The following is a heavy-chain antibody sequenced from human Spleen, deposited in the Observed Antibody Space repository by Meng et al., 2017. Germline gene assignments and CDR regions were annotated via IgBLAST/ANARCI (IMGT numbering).Heavy chain of an antibody. CDR2: FDPEDGET. CDR3: ALSEGSGESSDPPLILDY. J-gene: IGHJ4*02. CDR1: GYTLTELS. D-gene: IGHD3-10*01. Sequence: ASVKVSCKVSGYTLTELSMHWVRRAPGKGLEWMGGFDPEDGETIYAQKFQGRVTMTEDTSTDTAFMELSSLRSEDTAVYYCALSEGSGESSDPPLILDYWGQGTLVTVSS. V-gene: IGHV1-24*01.